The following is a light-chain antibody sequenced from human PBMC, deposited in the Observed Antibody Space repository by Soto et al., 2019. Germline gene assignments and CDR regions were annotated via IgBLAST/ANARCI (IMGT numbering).Light chain of an antibody. CDR3: YSYTSSSTFI. Sequence: QSALTQPASVSGSPGQSITSSCTGTSSDVGGYNYVSWYQHHPGKAPKLMIYDVSNRPSGVSNRFSGSKSGNTASLTISGLQAEDEADYYCYSYTSSSTFIFGTGTKLTVL. CDR1: SSDVGGYNY. CDR2: DVS. J-gene: IGLJ1*01. V-gene: IGLV2-14*03.